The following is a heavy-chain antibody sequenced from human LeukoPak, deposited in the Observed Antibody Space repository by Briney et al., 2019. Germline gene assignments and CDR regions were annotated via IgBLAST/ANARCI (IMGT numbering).Heavy chain of an antibody. CDR2: ISNDAAKK. Sequence: GGSLRLSCAASGFTFTTYAMHWVRQAPGKGLEWVAVISNDAAKKYYADSVKGRSTISRDNSENTLYLQMNSLRAEDTAVYYCAKDMNTVTTTFDYWGQGTLVTVSS. J-gene: IGHJ4*02. V-gene: IGHV3-30*18. D-gene: IGHD4-17*01. CDR1: GFTFTTYA. CDR3: AKDMNTVTTTFDY.